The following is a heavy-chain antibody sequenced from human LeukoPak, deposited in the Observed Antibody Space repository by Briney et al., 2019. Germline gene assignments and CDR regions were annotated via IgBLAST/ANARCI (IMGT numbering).Heavy chain of an antibody. D-gene: IGHD1-26*01. V-gene: IGHV3-23*01. J-gene: IGHJ4*02. CDR2: ISGSGGST. CDR3: AKSSRSIVGATTLDY. CDR1: GFTFSSYA. Sequence: GGSLRLSCAASGFTFSSYAMSWVRQAPGKGLEWVSAISGSGGSTYYADSVKGRFTISRDNSKNTLYLQMNSLRAEDTAVYYCAKSSRSIVGATTLDYWGQGTLVTVSS.